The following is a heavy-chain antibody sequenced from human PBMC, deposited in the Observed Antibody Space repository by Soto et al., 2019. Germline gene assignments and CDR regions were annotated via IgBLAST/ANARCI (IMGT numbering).Heavy chain of an antibody. J-gene: IGHJ4*02. V-gene: IGHV1-46*03. Sequence: QVQLVQSGAEVTKPGASVKVSCKASGNTFTSYHMHWVRQAPGQGLAWMGTLNPGGDTTAHAQKFQGRVTMTRDTSTITVYMEGTSLRSEGTAVYYCFRGGTIVGFIAPFAYWGQGTLVTVSS. D-gene: IGHD1-26*01. CDR2: LNPGGDTT. CDR3: FRGGTIVGFIAPFAY. CDR1: GNTFTSYH.